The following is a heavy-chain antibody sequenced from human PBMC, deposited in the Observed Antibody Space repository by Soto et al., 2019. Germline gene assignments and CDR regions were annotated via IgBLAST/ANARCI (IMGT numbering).Heavy chain of an antibody. V-gene: IGHV3-30*09. Sequence: GGSLRVSCAAAGFTFSHYSMHWVRQAPGKGLEWVAGMSYEGSKKSSADSVKGRFVISRDNSQDTLFLQMNSLRVEDTALYYYARGHGGNLYNYGPLDPWVQGTPVNVSS. J-gene: IGHJ5*02. CDR3: ARGHGGNLYNYGPLDP. CDR2: MSYEGSKK. CDR1: GFTFSHYS. D-gene: IGHD5-18*01.